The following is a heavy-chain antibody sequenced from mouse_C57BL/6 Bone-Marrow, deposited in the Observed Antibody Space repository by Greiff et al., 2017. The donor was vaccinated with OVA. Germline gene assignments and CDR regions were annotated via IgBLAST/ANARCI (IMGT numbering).Heavy chain of an antibody. Sequence: QVQLQQPGAELVKPGASVKLSCKASGYTFTSYWMHWVKQRPGRGLEWIGRIDPNSGGNKYNEKFKSKATLTVDKPSSTAYMQLSSLTSEDSAVYYWARGIYDGHLRDPWFAYWGQGTLVTVAA. CDR1: GYTFTSYW. CDR2: IDPNSGGN. D-gene: IGHD2-3*01. V-gene: IGHV1-72*01. CDR3: ARGIYDGHLRDPWFAY. J-gene: IGHJ3*01.